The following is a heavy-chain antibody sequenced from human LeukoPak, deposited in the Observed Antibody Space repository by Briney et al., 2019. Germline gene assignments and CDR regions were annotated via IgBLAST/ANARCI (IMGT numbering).Heavy chain of an antibody. V-gene: IGHV1-2*02. J-gene: IGHJ6*02. Sequence: ASVKVSCKASGYTFTDFYIHWVRPAPGQGLEWLGWIDTYNGGTWYAQRFQGRVNMTRDTSISTAYMELSGLRSDDMAIYYCAREEDSMDVWGQGTTVTVSS. CDR1: GYTFTDFY. CDR2: IDTYNGGT. CDR3: AREEDSMDV.